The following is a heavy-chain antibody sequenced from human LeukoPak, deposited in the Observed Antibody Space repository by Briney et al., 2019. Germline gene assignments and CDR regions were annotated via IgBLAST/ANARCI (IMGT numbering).Heavy chain of an antibody. V-gene: IGHV4-39*01. J-gene: IGHJ4*02. Sequence: PSETLSLTCTVSGGSISSSSYYWGWIRQPPGKGLEWIGSIYYSGSTYYNPSLKSRVTISVDTSKNQFSLKLSSVTAADTAVYYCAGWYYGSGSLSYYFDYWGQGTLVTVSP. CDR3: AGWYYGSGSLSYYFDY. CDR1: GGSISSSSYY. D-gene: IGHD3-10*01. CDR2: IYYSGST.